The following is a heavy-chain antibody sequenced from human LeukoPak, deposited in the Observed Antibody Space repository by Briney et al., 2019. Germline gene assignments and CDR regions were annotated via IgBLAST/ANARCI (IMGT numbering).Heavy chain of an antibody. Sequence: GSSVKVPCKASGGTFSSYAISWVRQAPGQGLEWMGGIIPIFDTANYAQKFQGRVTITTDESTSTAYMELSSLRSEDTAVYYCARGVLSGSALGNWFDPWGQGTLVTVSS. J-gene: IGHJ5*02. D-gene: IGHD1-26*01. CDR3: ARGVLSGSALGNWFDP. V-gene: IGHV1-69*05. CDR2: IIPIFDTA. CDR1: GGTFSSYA.